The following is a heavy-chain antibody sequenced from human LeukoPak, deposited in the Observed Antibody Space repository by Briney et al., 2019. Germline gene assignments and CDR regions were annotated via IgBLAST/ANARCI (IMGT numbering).Heavy chain of an antibody. V-gene: IGHV4-30-2*01. D-gene: IGHD3-22*01. Sequence: SETLSLTCTVSGGSISSGGYYWSWIRQPPGKGLERIGYIYHSGSTYYNPSLKSRVTISVDRSKNQFSLKLSSVTAADTAVYYCARDAYYYDSSGSDYWGQGTLVTVSS. CDR2: IYHSGST. J-gene: IGHJ4*02. CDR1: GGSISSGGYY. CDR3: ARDAYYYDSSGSDY.